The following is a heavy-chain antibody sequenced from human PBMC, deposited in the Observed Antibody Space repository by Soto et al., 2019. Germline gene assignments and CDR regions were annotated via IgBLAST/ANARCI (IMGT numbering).Heavy chain of an antibody. Sequence: ASVKVSCKASGYTFTSYGISWVRQAPGQGLEWMGWISAYNGNTNYAQKLQGRVTMTTDTSTSTAYMELRSLRSDDTAVYYCARERIQLWWLRYYGMDVWGQGTTVTVSS. CDR3: ARERIQLWWLRYYGMDV. V-gene: IGHV1-18*04. CDR1: GYTFTSYG. D-gene: IGHD5-18*01. CDR2: ISAYNGNT. J-gene: IGHJ6*02.